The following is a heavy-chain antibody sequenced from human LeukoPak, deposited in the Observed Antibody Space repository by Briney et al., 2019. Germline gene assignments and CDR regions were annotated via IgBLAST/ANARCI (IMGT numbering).Heavy chain of an antibody. Sequence: SETLSLTCTVSGGSISSSNYYWCWIRQPPGKGLEWIGSIYYSGSTYYNPSLKSRVTISVDTSKNQFSLKLSSVTAADTAVYYCARGPSGYHNTGGQGTLVTVSS. J-gene: IGHJ4*02. V-gene: IGHV4-39*07. CDR3: ARGPSGYHNT. D-gene: IGHD5-12*01. CDR1: GGSISSSNYY. CDR2: IYYSGST.